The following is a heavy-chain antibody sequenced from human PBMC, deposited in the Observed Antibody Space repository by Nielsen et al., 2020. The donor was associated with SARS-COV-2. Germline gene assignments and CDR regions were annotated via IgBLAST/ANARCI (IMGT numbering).Heavy chain of an antibody. Sequence: ASVKVSCKASGYTFTSYGISWVRQAPGQGLEWMGWINTNTGNPTYAQGFTGRFVFSLDTSVSTAYLQISSLKAEDTAVYYCARNLLRFHLYYYYGMDVWGQGTTVTVSS. V-gene: IGHV7-4-1*02. CDR2: INTNTGNP. J-gene: IGHJ6*02. CDR1: GYTFTSYG. CDR3: ARNLLRFHLYYYYGMDV. D-gene: IGHD3-3*01.